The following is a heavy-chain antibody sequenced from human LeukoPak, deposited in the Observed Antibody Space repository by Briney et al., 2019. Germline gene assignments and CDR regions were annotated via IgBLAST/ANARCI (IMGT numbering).Heavy chain of an antibody. CDR1: GFTFSDYD. CDR2: IRSDGSTI. V-gene: IGHV3-11*01. CDR3: AREGRGYYGDFDY. Sequence: GGSLRLSCSASGFTFSDYDMNWIRQAPGKGLEWVSYIRSDGSTIYDADSVKGRFFISRDNARNSLYLQMNSLRAEDTAVYYCAREGRGYYGDFDYWGQGTLVSVSS. D-gene: IGHD3-22*01. J-gene: IGHJ4*02.